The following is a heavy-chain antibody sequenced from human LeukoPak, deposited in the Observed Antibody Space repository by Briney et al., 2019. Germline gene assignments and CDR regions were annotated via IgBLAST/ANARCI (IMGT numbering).Heavy chain of an antibody. CDR3: AKMSYSESPELDY. J-gene: IGHJ4*02. D-gene: IGHD1-26*01. CDR2: ISYDGSNK. V-gene: IGHV3-30-3*02. Sequence: PGGSLRLSCAASGFTFSSYAMHWVRQAPGKGLEWVAVISYDGSNKYYADSVKGRFTISRDNSKNTLYLQMNSLRAEDTAVYYCAKMSYSESPELDYWGQGTLVTVSS. CDR1: GFTFSSYA.